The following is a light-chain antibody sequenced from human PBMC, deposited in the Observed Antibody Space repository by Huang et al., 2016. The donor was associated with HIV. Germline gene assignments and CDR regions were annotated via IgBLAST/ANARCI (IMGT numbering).Light chain of an antibody. CDR2: MAS. V-gene: IGKV2-28*01. CDR3: MQSLQSLT. Sequence: DIVMTQSPLSLPVTPGEPASISCRSSQSLVHDNGYSYLDWYIQKPGQSPQVLIYMASVRAPGIPDRLSGGGSGTNFTLEINRVDAEDVGTYYCMQSLQSLTFGGGTRLEIK. J-gene: IGKJ4*01. CDR1: QSLVHDNGYSY.